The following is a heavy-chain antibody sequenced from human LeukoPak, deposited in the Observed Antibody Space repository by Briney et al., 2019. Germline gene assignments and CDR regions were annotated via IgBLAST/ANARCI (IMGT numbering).Heavy chain of an antibody. CDR1: GFTFGSYA. V-gene: IGHV3-23*01. Sequence: GGSLRLSCAASGFTFGSYAMSWVRQAPGKGLEWVSAISGSGGSTYYADSVKGRFTISRDNSKNTLYLQMNSLRAEDTAVYYCAKPLYYYGSGSYYNFDYWGQGTLVTVSS. D-gene: IGHD3-10*01. J-gene: IGHJ4*02. CDR3: AKPLYYYGSGSYYNFDY. CDR2: ISGSGGST.